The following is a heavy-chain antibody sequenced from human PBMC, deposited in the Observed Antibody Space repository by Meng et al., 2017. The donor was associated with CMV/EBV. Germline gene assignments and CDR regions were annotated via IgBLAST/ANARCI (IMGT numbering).Heavy chain of an antibody. CDR1: GFIFSSYA. V-gene: IGHV3-30-3*01. J-gene: IGHJ4*02. Sequence: GESLKISCAASGFIFSSYAMHWVRQAPGKGLEWVAVISYDGSNKYYADSVKGRFTISRDNSKNTLYLQMNSLRAEDTAVYYCARESFGSHFDYWGQGTLVTVSS. CDR2: ISYDGSNK. D-gene: IGHD1-26*01. CDR3: ARESFGSHFDY.